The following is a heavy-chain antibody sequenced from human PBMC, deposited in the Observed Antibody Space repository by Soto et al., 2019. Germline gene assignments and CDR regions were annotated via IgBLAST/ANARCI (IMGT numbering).Heavy chain of an antibody. CDR3: ARIEGDCSGGSCYSGGFDY. D-gene: IGHD2-15*01. CDR2: IDNSGTIK. CDR1: EFTFSDYY. J-gene: IGHJ4*02. V-gene: IGHV3-11*01. Sequence: GGSLRLSCAASEFTFSDYYMTWIRQAPGKGLEWVSYIDNSGTIKYYADSVKGRFTISRDNTKNSLSLQMNSLGAEDTAIYYCARIEGDCSGGSCYSGGFDYWGQGALVTVSS.